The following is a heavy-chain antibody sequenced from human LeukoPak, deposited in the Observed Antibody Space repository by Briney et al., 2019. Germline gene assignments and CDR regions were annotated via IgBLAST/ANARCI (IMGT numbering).Heavy chain of an antibody. CDR1: GGSISSGGYY. J-gene: IGHJ4*02. CDR2: IYTSGST. Sequence: SETLSLTCTVSGGSISSGGYYWSWIRQPAGKGLEWIGRIYTSGSTNYNPSLKSRVTMSLDTSKNQFSLKLSSVTAADTAVYYCSRGIQVGATNYFDYWGQGTLVTVSS. CDR3: SRGIQVGATNYFDY. D-gene: IGHD1-26*01. V-gene: IGHV4-61*02.